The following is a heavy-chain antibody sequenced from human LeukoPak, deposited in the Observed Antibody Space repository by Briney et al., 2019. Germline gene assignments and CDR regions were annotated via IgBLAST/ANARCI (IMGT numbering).Heavy chain of an antibody. CDR3: ARRPGEYGGNDFDY. CDR2: IYYSGST. D-gene: IGHD4/OR15-4a*01. CDR1: GGSISSYY. Sequence: SETLSLTCTVSGGSISSYYWNWIRQPPGKGLEWIGYIYYSGSTNYNPSLKSRVTISVDTSKNQFSLRLSSVTAADTAVYYCARRPGEYGGNDFDYWGQGTLVTVSS. V-gene: IGHV4-59*08. J-gene: IGHJ4*02.